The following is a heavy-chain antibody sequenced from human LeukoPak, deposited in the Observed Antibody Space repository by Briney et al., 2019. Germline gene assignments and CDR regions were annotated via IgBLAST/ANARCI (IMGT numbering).Heavy chain of an antibody. CDR1: GYTFTGYY. Sequence: ASVKVSCRASGYTFTGYYMHWVRQVSGQGLEWMGWINPDSGDTDYAQKFQARVTMTRDTSISTAYLELSSLRSDDAAVYFCARDASYGTSGYHFFDYWGQGTLVTVSS. D-gene: IGHD3-22*01. J-gene: IGHJ4*02. V-gene: IGHV1-2*02. CDR2: INPDSGDT. CDR3: ARDASYGTSGYHFFDY.